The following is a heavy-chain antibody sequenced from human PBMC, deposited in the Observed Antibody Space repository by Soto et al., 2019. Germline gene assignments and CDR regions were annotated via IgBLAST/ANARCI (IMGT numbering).Heavy chain of an antibody. J-gene: IGHJ4*02. Sequence: EGQLVESGGGLIQPGGSLRLSCAASGFTVSSTYMSWVRQAPGKGLECVSVIYSGGSTYYADSVKGRFTISRDNSKNTLYLQMNSLRAEDTAVYYCARSGYSYGPFDYWGQGTLVTVSS. CDR1: GFTVSSTY. CDR3: ARSGYSYGPFDY. V-gene: IGHV3-53*01. CDR2: IYSGGST. D-gene: IGHD5-18*01.